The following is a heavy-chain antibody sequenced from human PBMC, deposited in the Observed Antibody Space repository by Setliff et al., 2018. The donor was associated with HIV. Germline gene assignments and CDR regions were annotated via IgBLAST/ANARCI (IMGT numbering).Heavy chain of an antibody. CDR3: ARERRYCSGGSCSYYYAMDI. CDR1: GYTFTTYG. Sequence: ASVKVSCKASGYTFTTYGISWVRQAPGHGLEWMGWISPYIGHTNYAQNFQGRVTMTIDTSTSTAYMELRSLRFDDTAVYYCARERRYCSGGSCSYYYAMDIWGQGTTVTVSS. D-gene: IGHD2-15*01. CDR2: ISPYIGHT. V-gene: IGHV1-18*01. J-gene: IGHJ6*02.